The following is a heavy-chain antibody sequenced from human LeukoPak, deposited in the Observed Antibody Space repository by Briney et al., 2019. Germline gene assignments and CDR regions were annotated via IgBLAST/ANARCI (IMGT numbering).Heavy chain of an antibody. D-gene: IGHD5-24*01. CDR1: GGSISSYY. Sequence: SETLSLTCTVSGGSISSYYWYWIRQPPGKGLECIGYTYYSGITNYNPSLKSRVTISVDTSKNQFSLKLSSVTAADTALYYCARGDNYGPFDYWGQGTLVTVSS. J-gene: IGHJ4*02. V-gene: IGHV4-59*01. CDR3: ARGDNYGPFDY. CDR2: TYYSGIT.